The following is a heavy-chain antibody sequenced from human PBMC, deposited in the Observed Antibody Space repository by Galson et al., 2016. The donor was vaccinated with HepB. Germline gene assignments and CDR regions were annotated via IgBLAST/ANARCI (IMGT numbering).Heavy chain of an antibody. Sequence: SLRLSCATSGFIFSSFAMSWVRQAPGEGLEWVSTFSARVDKPYYANSARGRFTISSDNSKKTLYLQMNSLRAEDTAVYFCARGTASRPGYYYALDVWGKGTTVTVSS. V-gene: IGHV3-23*01. CDR1: GFIFSSFA. CDR3: ARGTASRPGYYYALDV. D-gene: IGHD6-6*01. J-gene: IGHJ6*04. CDR2: FSARVDKP.